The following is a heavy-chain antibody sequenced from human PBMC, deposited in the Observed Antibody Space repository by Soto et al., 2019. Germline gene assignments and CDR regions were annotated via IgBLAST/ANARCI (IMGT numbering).Heavy chain of an antibody. CDR2: SRNKAKKYTT. D-gene: IGHD1-20*01. CDR3: VRITGDRNWFDP. V-gene: IGHV3-72*01. CDR1: GFTFSDHY. Sequence: EVRVVESGGGLVQPGGSLRLSCAGSGFTFSDHYMDWVRQAPGKGLEWVGRSRNKAKKYTTDYAASVKGRFTISRDDSRKSVFLQMNSLKTEDTAVYYCVRITGDRNWFDPWGQGTLVTVSS. J-gene: IGHJ5*02.